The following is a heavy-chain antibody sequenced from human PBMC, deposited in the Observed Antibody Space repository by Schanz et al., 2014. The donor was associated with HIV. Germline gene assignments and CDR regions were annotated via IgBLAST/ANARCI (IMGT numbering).Heavy chain of an antibody. CDR2: ISDSGSRR. Sequence: VQLVQSGGGLVTPGGSLRLSCVASGFIFSDFYMTWIRQAPGKGLEWISYISDSGSRRFYADSVQGRFTISRDNTKNSLYLEMNSLRAEDTAVYYCTRDQAEYGYGQTFYYYGMDVWGQGTTVTVSS. D-gene: IGHD5-18*01. CDR1: GFIFSDFY. V-gene: IGHV3-11*01. J-gene: IGHJ6*02. CDR3: TRDQAEYGYGQTFYYYGMDV.